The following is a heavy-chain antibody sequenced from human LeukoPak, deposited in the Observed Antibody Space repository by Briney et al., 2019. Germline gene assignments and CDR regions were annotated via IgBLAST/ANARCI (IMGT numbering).Heavy chain of an antibody. CDR3: ARQATTVTTNPIFDY. V-gene: IGHV4-39*01. D-gene: IGHD4-17*01. J-gene: IGHJ4*02. CDR2: IYYSGRT. Sequence: SETLSLTCTVSGGSISSGNYYWNWIRQPPGKGLEWIGSIYYSGRTYYNPSLKSRVTMSIDTSKNQFSLKLTSVTAADSAVYYCARQATTVTTNPIFDYWGQGTLVTVSS. CDR1: GGSISSGNYY.